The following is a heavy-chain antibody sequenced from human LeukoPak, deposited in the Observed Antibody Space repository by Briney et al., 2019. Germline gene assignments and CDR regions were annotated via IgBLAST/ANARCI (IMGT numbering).Heavy chain of an antibody. V-gene: IGHV4-31*03. CDR2: IYYSGST. CDR3: ARTAHYDSSVDY. D-gene: IGHD3-22*01. CDR1: GSSISSGGYY. J-gene: IGHJ4*02. Sequence: PSETLSLTCTVSGSSISSGGYYWSWIRQHPGKGLEWIGYIYYSGSTYYNPSLKSRVTISVDTSKNQFSLKLSSVTAADTAVYYCARTAHYDSSVDYWGQGTLVTVSS.